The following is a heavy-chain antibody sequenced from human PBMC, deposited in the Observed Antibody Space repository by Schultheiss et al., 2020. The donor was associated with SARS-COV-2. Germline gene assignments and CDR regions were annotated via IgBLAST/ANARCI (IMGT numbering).Heavy chain of an antibody. CDR3: AHRSPDDDAFDF. J-gene: IGHJ3*01. CDR2: IFSNDEK. V-gene: IGHV2-26*01. Sequence: SGPTLVKPTETLTLTCTVSGFSLSNARMGVSWIRQPPGKALEWLAHIFSNDEKSYSTSLKSRLTISKDTSKSQVVLTMTNMDPVDTATYYCAHRSPDDDAFDFWGQGTMVTVSS. CDR1: GFSLSNARMG.